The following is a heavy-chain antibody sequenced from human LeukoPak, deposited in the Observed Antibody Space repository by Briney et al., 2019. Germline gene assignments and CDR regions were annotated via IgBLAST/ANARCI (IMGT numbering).Heavy chain of an antibody. CDR3: AKDGANTYLPDF. CDR1: GFTFRTYS. V-gene: IGHV3-30*04. CDR2: ISYDGSGT. Sequence: GGSLRLSCTTSGFTFRTYSMHWVRQAPGKGLEWVALISYDGSGTYYADSVKGRFTISRDNAKNTLYLQINSLRAEDTAVFYCAKDGANTYLPDFWGQGTLVTVSS. J-gene: IGHJ4*02. D-gene: IGHD4/OR15-4a*01.